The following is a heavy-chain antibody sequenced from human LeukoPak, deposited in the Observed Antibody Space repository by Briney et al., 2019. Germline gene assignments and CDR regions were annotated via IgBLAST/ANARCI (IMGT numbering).Heavy chain of an antibody. Sequence: VASVKVSCKASGGTFSSYAISWVRQAPGQGLEWMEWISAYNGNTNYAQKLQGRVTMTTDTSTSTAYMELRSLRSDDTAVYYCARDLVRYDFWSGYYNFDYWGQGTLVTVSS. CDR2: ISAYNGNT. J-gene: IGHJ4*02. CDR1: GGTFSSYA. CDR3: ARDLVRYDFWSGYYNFDY. V-gene: IGHV1-18*01. D-gene: IGHD3-3*01.